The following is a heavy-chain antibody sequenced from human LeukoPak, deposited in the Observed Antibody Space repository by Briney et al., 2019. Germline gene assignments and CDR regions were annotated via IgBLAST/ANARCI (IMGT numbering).Heavy chain of an antibody. CDR2: FDPEDGET. J-gene: IGHJ4*02. V-gene: IGHV1-24*01. D-gene: IGHD3-10*01. CDR3: ATGLTMFRDRPVKGPGH. Sequence: ASVKVSCKDSAYTLTELSMHWVRQAPGKGLEWMGGFDPEDGETVYAQKLQGRITMTEDTSTDTAYMELSSLRSEDTAVYYCATGLTMFRDRPVKGPGHWGQGSLVTVSP. CDR1: AYTLTELS.